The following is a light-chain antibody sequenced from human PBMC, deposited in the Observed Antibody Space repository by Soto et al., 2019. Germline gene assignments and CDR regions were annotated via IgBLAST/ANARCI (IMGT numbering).Light chain of an antibody. Sequence: QSALTQPASVSGSPGQSITISCTGTSSDVGGYNYVSWYQQHPGKALKLMIYEVSNRPSGVSNRFSGSKSGNTASLTISGLQPDDEADYYCSSSTSSSTHFVFGTGTKLTVL. CDR2: EVS. CDR1: SSDVGGYNY. V-gene: IGLV2-14*01. CDR3: SSSTSSSTHFV. J-gene: IGLJ1*01.